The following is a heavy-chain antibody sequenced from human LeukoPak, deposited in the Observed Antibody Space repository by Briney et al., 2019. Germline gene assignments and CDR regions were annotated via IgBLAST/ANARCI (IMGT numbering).Heavy chain of an antibody. CDR3: ARDRSIVATNYYFDY. D-gene: IGHD5-12*01. V-gene: IGHV3-30-3*01. J-gene: IGHJ4*02. CDR2: ISYDGSNK. Sequence: PGGSLRLSCAASGFTFSSYAMYWVRQAPGKGLEWVAVISYDGSNKYYADSVKGRFTISRDNSKNTLYLQMNSLRAEDTAVYYCARDRSIVATNYYFDYWGQGTLVTVSS. CDR1: GFTFSSYA.